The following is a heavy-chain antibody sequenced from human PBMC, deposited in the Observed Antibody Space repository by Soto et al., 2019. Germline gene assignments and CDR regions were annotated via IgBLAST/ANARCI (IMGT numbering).Heavy chain of an antibody. CDR2: VYYSGTI. V-gene: IGHV4-59*01. D-gene: IGHD3-22*01. CDR3: ATYDSGGKFDF. Sequence: SETLSLTCTVSGGSFSSFYWSWIRQPPGKGLEWIGYVYYSGTINNNPSLKGRVSILVDTSKNQFSLKLISVTAADTVVYYCATYDSGGKFDFWGQGTLVTVSS. CDR1: GGSFSSFY. J-gene: IGHJ4*02.